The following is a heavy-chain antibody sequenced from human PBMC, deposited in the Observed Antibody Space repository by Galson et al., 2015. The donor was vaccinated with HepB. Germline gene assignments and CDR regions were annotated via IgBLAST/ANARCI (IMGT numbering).Heavy chain of an antibody. CDR1: GFTFSSYS. J-gene: IGHJ6*03. V-gene: IGHV3-48*04. CDR2: ISSSSSSK. D-gene: IGHD1-26*01. CDR3: ARVEWELGGVYYMDD. Sequence: SLRLSCAASGFTFSSYSMNWVRQAPGKGLEWVSYISSSSSSKYFADSVKGRFSISRDNTKNSLYLQVSSLRAEDTAVYYCARVEWELGGVYYMDDWGKGTTVTVSS.